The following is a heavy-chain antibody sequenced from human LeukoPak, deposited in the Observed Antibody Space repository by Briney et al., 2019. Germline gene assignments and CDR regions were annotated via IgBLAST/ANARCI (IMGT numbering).Heavy chain of an antibody. D-gene: IGHD3-3*01. Sequence: PGGSLRLSCAASGFTFSSYSMNWVRQAPGKGLEWVSSISSSSSCIYYADSVKGRFTISRDNAKNSLYLQMNSLRAEDTAVYYCARDSSLRFWKHYYYMDVWGKGTTVTVSS. CDR1: GFTFSSYS. J-gene: IGHJ6*03. CDR3: ARDSSLRFWKHYYYMDV. V-gene: IGHV3-21*01. CDR2: ISSSSSCI.